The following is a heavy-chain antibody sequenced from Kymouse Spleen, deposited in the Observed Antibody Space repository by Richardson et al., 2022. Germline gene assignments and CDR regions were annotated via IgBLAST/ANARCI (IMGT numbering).Heavy chain of an antibody. V-gene: IGHV3-21*03. J-gene: IGHJ4*02. D-gene: IGHD6-6*01. CDR1: GFTFSSYS. Sequence: EVQLVESGGGLVKPGGSLRLSCAASGFTFSSYSMNWVRQAPGKGLEWVSSISSSSSYIYYADSVKGRFTISRDNAKNSLYLQMNSLRAEDTAVYYCAREGIAARLFDYWGQGTLVTVSS. CDR3: AREGIAARLFDY. CDR2: ISSSSSYI.